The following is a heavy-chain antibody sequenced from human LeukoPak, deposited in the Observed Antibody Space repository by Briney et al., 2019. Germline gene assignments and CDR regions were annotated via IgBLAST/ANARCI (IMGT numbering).Heavy chain of an antibody. CDR3: ARDSGFSGTQRGEY. Sequence: GGSLRLSCAASGFTFDDYGFSWVRQAPGKGLEWVAVISHDGSNKYNADSVKGRFTISRDNSKNTLHLQMNSLRAEDTAVYYCARDSGFSGTQRGEYWGQGTLVTVSS. D-gene: IGHD3/OR15-3a*01. J-gene: IGHJ4*02. CDR2: ISHDGSNK. CDR1: GFTFDDYG. V-gene: IGHV3-30*03.